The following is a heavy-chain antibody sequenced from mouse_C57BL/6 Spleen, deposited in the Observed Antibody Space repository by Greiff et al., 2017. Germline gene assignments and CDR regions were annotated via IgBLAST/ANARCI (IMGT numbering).Heavy chain of an antibody. V-gene: IGHV1-64*01. CDR3: DRDSPRGYAMDY. D-gene: IGHD3-1*01. CDR1: GYTFTSYW. Sequence: QVQLQQPGAELVKPGASVKLSCKASGYTFTSYWMHWVKQRPGQGLEWIGMIHPNSGSTNYNEKFKSKATLTVDKSSSTAYMQLSSLTSEDSAVYYCDRDSPRGYAMDYWGQGTSVTVSS. J-gene: IGHJ4*01. CDR2: IHPNSGST.